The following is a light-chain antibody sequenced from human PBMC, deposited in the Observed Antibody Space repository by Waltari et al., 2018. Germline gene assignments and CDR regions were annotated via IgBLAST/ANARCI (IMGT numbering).Light chain of an antibody. CDR2: SAS. CDR1: QSVSSY. J-gene: IGKJ1*01. V-gene: IGKV3-11*01. Sequence: EIVLTQSPATLSLSPGEMATLSCKASQSVSSYLAWYQQKPGQALRLLIYSASNRATGLPARFSGSGSGTDFTLTISSLEPEDFAVYYCQQRSNWPRTFGQGTKVEI. CDR3: QQRSNWPRT.